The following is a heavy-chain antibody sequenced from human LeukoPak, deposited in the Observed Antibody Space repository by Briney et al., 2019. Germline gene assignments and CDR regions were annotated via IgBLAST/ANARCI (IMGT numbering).Heavy chain of an antibody. V-gene: IGHV3-11*01. CDR2: ISSSGSTI. J-gene: IGHJ4*02. Sequence: PGGSLRLSCAASGFTFSDYYMSWIRQAPGKGLEWVSYISSSGSTIYYADSVKGRFTISRDNAKNSLYLQMNSLRAEDTAVYYCARSRYYYDSSGYSGTGDYWGQGTLVTVSS. D-gene: IGHD3-22*01. CDR3: ARSRYYYDSSGYSGTGDY. CDR1: GFTFSDYY.